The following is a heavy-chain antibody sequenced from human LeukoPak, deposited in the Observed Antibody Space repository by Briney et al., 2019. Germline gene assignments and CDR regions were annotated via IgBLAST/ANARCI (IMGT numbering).Heavy chain of an antibody. Sequence: GGSLRLSCAASGFTFSSYWMSWVRQAPGKGLEWVANIKQDGREKYYVDSVKGRFTISRDNSKNTLYLQMNSLRAEDTAVYYCARDPNYSGYDPPDYWGQGTLVTVSS. CDR2: IKQDGREK. V-gene: IGHV3-7*01. CDR1: GFTFSSYW. J-gene: IGHJ4*02. D-gene: IGHD5-12*01. CDR3: ARDPNYSGYDPPDY.